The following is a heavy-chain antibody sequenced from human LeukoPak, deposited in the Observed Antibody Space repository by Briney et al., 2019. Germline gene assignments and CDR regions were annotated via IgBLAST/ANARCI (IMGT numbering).Heavy chain of an antibody. J-gene: IGHJ4*02. Sequence: SETLSLTCTVSGGSISSNYWSWIRQPPGRGLEWIGYIYYSGSTNYNPSLKSRVTISADTSKNQFSLKVSSVTAVDTAVYYCARGVYGTNGYYFDYWGQGILVTVSS. D-gene: IGHD4/OR15-4a*01. CDR3: ARGVYGTNGYYFDY. CDR1: GGSISSNY. CDR2: IYYSGST. V-gene: IGHV4-59*08.